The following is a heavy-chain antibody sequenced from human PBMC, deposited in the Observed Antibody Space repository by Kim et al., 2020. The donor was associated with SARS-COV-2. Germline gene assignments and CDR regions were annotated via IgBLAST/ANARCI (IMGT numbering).Heavy chain of an antibody. Sequence: GGSLRLSCAASGFTFSNYAMHWVRQAPGKGLEWVAAILDDGSNKYYADSVKGRFSISRDNSKNTLYLHMNSLRTEDTAIYYCRPIVPTILNYWGQGTLVTVSS. CDR2: ILDDGSNK. CDR3: RPIVPTILNY. V-gene: IGHV3-30*04. CDR1: GFTFSNYA. D-gene: IGHD5-12*01. J-gene: IGHJ4*02.